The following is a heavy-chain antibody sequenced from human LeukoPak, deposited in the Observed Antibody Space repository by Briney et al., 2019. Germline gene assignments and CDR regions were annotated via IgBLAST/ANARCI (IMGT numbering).Heavy chain of an antibody. CDR3: AREPDA. J-gene: IGHJ5*02. CDR2: VHHTGRA. CDR1: GDSISGSNYE. Sequence: SETLSLTCTVSGDSISGSNYEWGWIRQPPGRGLEWLGTVHHTGRAFSNPSLRGRTTVSVDPSKNQFSLKLTSVTAADTAVYYCAREPDAWGQGTLVTVSS. V-gene: IGHV4-39*07.